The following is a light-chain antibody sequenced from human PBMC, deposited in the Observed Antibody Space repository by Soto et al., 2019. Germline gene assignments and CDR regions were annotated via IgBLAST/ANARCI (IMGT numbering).Light chain of an antibody. CDR3: QQYNNWPAWT. Sequence: EIVMTQSPAPLSVSPGERATLSCRASQSVSSNLAWYQQKPGQAPRLLIYGASTRATGIPARFSGSGSGTEFTLTISGLQSEDFAVYYCQQYNNWPAWTFGQGTKVEVK. J-gene: IGKJ1*01. CDR1: QSVSSN. V-gene: IGKV3-15*01. CDR2: GAS.